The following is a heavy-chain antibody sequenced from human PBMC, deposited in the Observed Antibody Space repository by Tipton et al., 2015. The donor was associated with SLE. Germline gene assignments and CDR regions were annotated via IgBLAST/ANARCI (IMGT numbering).Heavy chain of an antibody. J-gene: IGHJ4*02. D-gene: IGHD4-23*01. CDR3: ARHTDYGGNSDSFDY. V-gene: IGHV4-39*01. CDR1: GGSISSSSYY. CDR2: IYYSGST. Sequence: TLSLTCTVSGGSISSSSYYWGWIRQPPGKGLEWIGSIYYSGSTYYNPSLKSRATISGDTPKNQFSLKLSSVTAADTAVYYCARHTDYGGNSDSFDYWGQGTLVTVSS.